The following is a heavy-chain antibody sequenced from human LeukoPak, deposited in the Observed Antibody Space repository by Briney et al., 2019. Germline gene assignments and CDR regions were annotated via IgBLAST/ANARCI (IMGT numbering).Heavy chain of an antibody. CDR1: GGSISSYC. CDR3: ARDFVWVGGGGGFYY. D-gene: IGHD3-10*01. V-gene: IGHV4-59*01. CDR2: IYYSGST. Sequence: PAETLSLTCTVSGGSISSYCWSWIRQPPGKGLEWIGYIYYSGSTNYNPSLKSRVTISVDTSKNQFSLKLSSVTAADTAVYYCARDFVWVGGGGGFYYWGQGTLVTVSS. J-gene: IGHJ4*01.